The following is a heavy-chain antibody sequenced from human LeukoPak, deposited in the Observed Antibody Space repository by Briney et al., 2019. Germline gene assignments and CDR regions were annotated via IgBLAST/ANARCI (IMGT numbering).Heavy chain of an antibody. CDR3: AMVVWGSYFDY. V-gene: IGHV4-34*08. J-gene: IGHJ4*02. CDR2: INHSGSI. D-gene: IGHD3-16*01. Sequence: GSLRLSCAASGFTFSSYSMNWVRQPPGKGLEWIGEINHSGSINYNPSLKSRVTTSVDTSKNQFSLKLSSMTAADTAVYYCAMVVWGSYFDYWGQGTLVTVSS. CDR1: GFTFSSYS.